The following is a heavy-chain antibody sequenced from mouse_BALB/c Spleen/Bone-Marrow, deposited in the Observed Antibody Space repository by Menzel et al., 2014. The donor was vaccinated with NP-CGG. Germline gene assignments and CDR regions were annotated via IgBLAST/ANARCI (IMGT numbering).Heavy chain of an antibody. V-gene: IGHV1-5*01. CDR2: TYPGNSDT. CDR1: GYSFTSYW. CDR3: TRYYYAYDAWFAY. Sequence: VQLKESGTVLARPGASVKMSCKASGYSFTSYWMHWVKQRPGQGLEWIGATYPGNSDTSYNQKFKGKAKLTAVTSASTAYMDLSSLTNEDSAVYYCTRYYYAYDAWFAYWGQGTLVTVSA. D-gene: IGHD1-2*01. J-gene: IGHJ3*01.